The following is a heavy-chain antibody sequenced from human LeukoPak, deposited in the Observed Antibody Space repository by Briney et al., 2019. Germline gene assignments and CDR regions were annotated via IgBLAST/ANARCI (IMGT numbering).Heavy chain of an antibody. V-gene: IGHV3-30*04. J-gene: IGHJ4*02. CDR1: GFTFPTYA. CDR3: ARAMVRGVLPY. D-gene: IGHD3-10*01. Sequence: PGGSLRLSCAASGFTFPTYALHWVRQAPGKGLEWVAVISNDAINKYYADSVKGRFTISRDNSKNTLYLQMNSLRAEDTAVYYCARAMVRGVLPYWGQGTLVTVSS. CDR2: ISNDAINK.